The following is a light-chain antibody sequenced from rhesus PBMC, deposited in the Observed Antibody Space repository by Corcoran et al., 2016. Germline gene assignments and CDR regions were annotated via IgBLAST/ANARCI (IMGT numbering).Light chain of an antibody. J-gene: IGKJ1*01. CDR1: QSLLYGSNNKNY. CDR3: QQYYSSPLT. V-gene: IGKV4-1*01. CDR2: WES. Sequence: DIVMTQSPDSLAVSLGERVTINCKSSQSLLYGSNNKNYLAWYQQKSGQAPKLLIYWESTRASGVPNSVSGSGSGKDFTLTISGLQAEDVAVYYCQQYYSSPLTFGQGTKVEIK.